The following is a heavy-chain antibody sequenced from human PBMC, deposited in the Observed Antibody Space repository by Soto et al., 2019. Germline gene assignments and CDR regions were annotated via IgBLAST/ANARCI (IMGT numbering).Heavy chain of an antibody. CDR1: GYTFTGYY. Sequence: GASVKVSCKASGYTFTGYYMHWVRQAPGQGLEWMGWINPNSGGTNYAQKFQGWVTMTRDTSISTAYMELSRLRSDDTAVYYCARASYSSGWYFDYWGQGTLVTVS. CDR2: INPNSGGT. CDR3: ARASYSSGWYFDY. D-gene: IGHD6-19*01. V-gene: IGHV1-2*04. J-gene: IGHJ4*02.